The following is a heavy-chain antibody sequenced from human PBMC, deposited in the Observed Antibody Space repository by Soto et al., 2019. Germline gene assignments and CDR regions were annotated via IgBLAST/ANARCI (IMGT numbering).Heavy chain of an antibody. V-gene: IGHV1-3*01. CDR3: ARGGALLMVYATFDY. CDR2: INAGNGNT. Sequence: ASVKVSCKASGYTFTSYAMHWVRQAPGQRLEWMGWINAGNGNTKYSQKFQGRVTITRDTSASTAYMELSSLRSEDTAVYYCARGGALLMVYATFDYWGQGTLVTVSS. J-gene: IGHJ4*02. CDR1: GYTFTSYA. D-gene: IGHD2-8*01.